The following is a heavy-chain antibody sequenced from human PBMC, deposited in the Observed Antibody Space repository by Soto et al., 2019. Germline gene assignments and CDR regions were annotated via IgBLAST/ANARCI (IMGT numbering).Heavy chain of an antibody. CDR2: IYYSGST. V-gene: IGHV4-31*03. CDR3: ARGDDPLFFYYYYMDV. J-gene: IGHJ6*03. CDR1: GGSISSGGYY. D-gene: IGHD2-21*01. Sequence: QVQLQESGPGLVKPSQTLSLTCTVSGGSISSGGYYWSWIRQHPGKGLAWIGYIYYSGSTYYNPSLKSRVTISVDTSKNQFSLKLSSVTAADTAVYYCARGDDPLFFYYYYMDVWGKGTTVTVSS.